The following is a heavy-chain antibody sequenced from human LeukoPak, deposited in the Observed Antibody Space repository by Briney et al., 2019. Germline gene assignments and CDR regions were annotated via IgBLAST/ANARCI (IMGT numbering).Heavy chain of an antibody. V-gene: IGHV3-23*01. CDR3: VKDDGWVQYAN. CDR1: GFIFSHHG. D-gene: IGHD5-24*01. CDR2: IRADAVTT. J-gene: IGHJ4*02. Sequence: PGGTLRLSRATSGFIFSHHGMNWVRQAPGKGLEWVSGIRADAVTTYYADSVKGRFIISRDNSKNTVYLQMNSLSAEDAAVYYCVKDDGWVQYANWGQGTLVTVSS.